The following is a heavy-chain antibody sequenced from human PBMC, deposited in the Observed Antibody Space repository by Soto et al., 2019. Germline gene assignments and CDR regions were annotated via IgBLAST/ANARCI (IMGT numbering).Heavy chain of an antibody. D-gene: IGHD2-15*01. Sequence: VGSRIPYSAGSCLTFGTFAMLLVRPAPGKGLEWVAVKEFDGINQYYADSVKGRFTISRDNSKNTLDLQMSSLRLEDTAVYYCARGALAAPFYYYGMDVWGQGNKVTSSS. CDR3: ARGALAAPFYYYGMDV. J-gene: IGHJ6*02. CDR1: CLTFGTFA. CDR2: KEFDGINQ. V-gene: IGHV3-30-3*01.